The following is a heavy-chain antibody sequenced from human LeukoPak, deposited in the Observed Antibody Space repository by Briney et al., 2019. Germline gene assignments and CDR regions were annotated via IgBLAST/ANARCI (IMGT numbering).Heavy chain of an antibody. CDR2: MNPNSGKT. CDR3: ARVVPPLSIPTGGRFEDC. V-gene: IGHV1-8*03. D-gene: IGHD2-2*02. Sequence: ASVKVSFKASGYTFTNYDINWVRQASGQGLEWMGWMNPNSGKTGYAQQFQGRLSITRDTSISTAYMELRSLTSDDTAVYYCARVVPPLSIPTGGRFEDCWGQGDRDTVSS. J-gene: IGHJ4*02. CDR1: GYTFTNYD.